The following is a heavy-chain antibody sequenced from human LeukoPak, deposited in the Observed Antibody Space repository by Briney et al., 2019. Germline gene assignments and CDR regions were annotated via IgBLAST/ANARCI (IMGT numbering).Heavy chain of an antibody. Sequence: GSLRLSCAASGFTFSSYAMSRVRQAPGKGLEWVSAISGSGGSTYYADSVKGRFTISRDNSKNTLYLQMNSLRAEDTAVYYCAKASEAAMVPYYYGMDVWGQGTTVTVSS. CDR3: AKASEAAMVPYYYGMDV. V-gene: IGHV3-23*01. J-gene: IGHJ6*02. CDR2: ISGSGGST. D-gene: IGHD5-18*01. CDR1: GFTFSSYA.